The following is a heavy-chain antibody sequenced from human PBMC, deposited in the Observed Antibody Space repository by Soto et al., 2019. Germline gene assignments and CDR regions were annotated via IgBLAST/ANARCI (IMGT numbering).Heavy chain of an antibody. CDR1: GFTFSNYA. V-gene: IGHV3-23*01. J-gene: IGHJ6*02. CDR2: IGGSGSNT. CDR3: ARVVRYFDTPYGMDV. D-gene: IGHD3-9*01. Sequence: EGQLLESGEGLVQPGGSLKLSCAASGFTFSNYAMSWVRQAPGKGLEWVSGIGGSGSNTYYADSVKGRFTISRDNSENTLFLQMNSLRAEDTAEYYCARVVRYFDTPYGMDVWGQGTTVTVSS.